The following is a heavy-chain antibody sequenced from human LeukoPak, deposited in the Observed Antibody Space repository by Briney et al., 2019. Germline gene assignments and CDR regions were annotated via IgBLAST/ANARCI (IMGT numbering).Heavy chain of an antibody. CDR2: IYYSGST. CDR3: ARDSSYGSGWYFFDY. V-gene: IGHV4-39*07. D-gene: IGHD6-19*01. Sequence: SETLSLTCTVSGGSISSSSYYWGWIRQPPGKGLEWIGSIYYSGSTYYNPSLKSRVTISVDTSKNQFSLQLNSVTPEDTAVYYCARDSSYGSGWYFFDYWGLGTLVTVSS. CDR1: GGSISSSSYY. J-gene: IGHJ4*02.